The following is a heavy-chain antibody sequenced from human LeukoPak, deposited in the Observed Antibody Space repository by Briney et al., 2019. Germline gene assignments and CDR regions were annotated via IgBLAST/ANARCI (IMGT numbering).Heavy chain of an antibody. Sequence: GASVKVSCTASGYTFTSYGISWVRQAPGQGLEWMGWISAYNGNTNYAQKLQGRVTMTTDTSTSTAYMELRSLRSDDTAVYYCARDSGSYYSYYYYGMDVWGQGTTVTVSS. D-gene: IGHD1-26*01. CDR1: GYTFTSYG. V-gene: IGHV1-18*01. CDR3: ARDSGSYYSYYYYGMDV. J-gene: IGHJ6*02. CDR2: ISAYNGNT.